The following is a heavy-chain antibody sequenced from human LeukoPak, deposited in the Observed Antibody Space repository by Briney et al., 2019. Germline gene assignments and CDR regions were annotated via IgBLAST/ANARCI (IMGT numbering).Heavy chain of an antibody. CDR3: ARGAGYLRVIDY. V-gene: IGHV4-34*01. J-gene: IGHJ4*02. D-gene: IGHD5-12*01. CDR1: GGSLSGYY. Sequence: PSATLSLTCAVYGGSLSGYYWSWIRPPPGKGLEWIGEINHSGSTNYNPSLKSRVTISVDTSKNQFSLKLSSVTAADTAVYYCARGAGYLRVIDYWGQGTLVTVSS. CDR2: INHSGST.